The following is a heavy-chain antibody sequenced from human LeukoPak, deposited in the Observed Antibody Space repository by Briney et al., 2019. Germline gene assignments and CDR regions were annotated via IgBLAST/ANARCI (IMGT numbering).Heavy chain of an antibody. V-gene: IGHV3-23*01. CDR3: AKYDGVATNFYFDF. D-gene: IGHD5-12*01. CDR2: ISGSGGYT. J-gene: IGHJ4*02. Sequence: GGPLRLSCAASGFTFSSYAMSWVRQGPGKGLEWVSSISGSGGYTYYADSVKGRFTISRDNSKNTLYLQMNSLRAEDSAIYYCAKYDGVATNFYFDFWGQGTLVTVSS. CDR1: GFTFSSYA.